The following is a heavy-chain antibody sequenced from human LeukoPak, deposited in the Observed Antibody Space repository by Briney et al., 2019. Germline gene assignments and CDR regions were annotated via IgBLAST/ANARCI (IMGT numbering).Heavy chain of an antibody. CDR1: GFTFSSYG. Sequence: GGSLRLSCAASGFTFSSYGMHWVRQAPGKGLEWVAVIWYDGSNKYYADSVKGRFTISRDNSKNTLYLQMNSLRAEDTAVYYCARDYSGWTSDYWGQGTLVTVSS. CDR2: IWYDGSNK. D-gene: IGHD6-19*01. J-gene: IGHJ4*02. V-gene: IGHV3-33*01. CDR3: ARDYSGWTSDY.